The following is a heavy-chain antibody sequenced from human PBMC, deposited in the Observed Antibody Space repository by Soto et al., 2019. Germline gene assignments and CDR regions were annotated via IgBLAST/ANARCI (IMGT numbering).Heavy chain of an antibody. V-gene: IGHV3-23*01. Sequence: PGGSLRLSCEAFGFSFKYYAMSWVRQAPGKGLEWVSVISGRGADTNYADSVKGRFTVSRDNSKNTLFRQMMSLRVEDTAVYYCAKQHCLDGICYSNYYGLDAWGQGATVTVSS. D-gene: IGHD2-15*01. J-gene: IGHJ6*02. CDR2: ISGRGADT. CDR1: GFSFKYYA. CDR3: AKQHCLDGICYSNYYGLDA.